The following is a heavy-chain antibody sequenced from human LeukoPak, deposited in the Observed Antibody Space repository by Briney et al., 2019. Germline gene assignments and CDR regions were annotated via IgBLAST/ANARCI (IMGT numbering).Heavy chain of an antibody. Sequence: ASVKVSCKASGYSFTSYYMHWVRQAPGQGLEWMGIINPSGGSTNYAQKFQGTVTMTRGMSTNTVYMELSSLRSDDTAVYYCARGDEYGGNYYGAYFDYWGQGTLVTVSS. CDR1: GYSFTSYY. CDR2: INPSGGST. J-gene: IGHJ4*02. CDR3: ARGDEYGGNYYGAYFDY. V-gene: IGHV1-46*01. D-gene: IGHD1-26*01.